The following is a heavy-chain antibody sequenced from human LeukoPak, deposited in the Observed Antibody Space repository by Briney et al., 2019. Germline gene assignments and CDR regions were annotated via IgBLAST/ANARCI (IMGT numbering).Heavy chain of an antibody. D-gene: IGHD2-15*01. CDR2: LSGSGGST. J-gene: IGHJ6*02. CDR3: AKHRGYCSGGSCYSYYYYGMDV. Sequence: PGASLRLPCAASGFPFRSYAMSWVRQAPGKGLEWASGLSGSGGSTYYADSVEGRFTISRDNSKNTLYLQINSLRAEDTAVYYCAKHRGYCSGGSCYSYYYYGMDVWGQGTTVTVSS. CDR1: GFPFRSYA. V-gene: IGHV3-23*01.